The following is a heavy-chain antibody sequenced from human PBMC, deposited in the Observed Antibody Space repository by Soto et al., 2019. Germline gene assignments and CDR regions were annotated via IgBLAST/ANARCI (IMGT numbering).Heavy chain of an antibody. D-gene: IGHD6-13*01. CDR2: IRTKAEGGTT. V-gene: IGHV3-15*07. Sequence: EVQLVESGGGLVEPGGSLRLSCEASGFTFNNARVYWVRQAPGKGLEWVGRIRTKAEGGTTDYAAPVKGRFTISKDESKNTLYLQMNSLKTEDTAVYYCTTYLLTAAYSMRNVDYWGQGTLVTVSS. J-gene: IGHJ4*02. CDR1: GFTFNNAR. CDR3: TTYLLTAAYSMRNVDY.